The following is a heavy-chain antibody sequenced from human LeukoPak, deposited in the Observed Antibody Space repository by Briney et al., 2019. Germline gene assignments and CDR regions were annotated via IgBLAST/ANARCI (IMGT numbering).Heavy chain of an antibody. Sequence: ASETLSLTCTVSGGSISSYYWSWIRQPPGKGLEWIGYIYYSGSTYYNPSLKSRVTISVDTSKNQFSLKLSSVTAADTAVYYCARRRTYGDYVDYWGQGTLVTVSS. CDR1: GGSISSYY. J-gene: IGHJ4*02. CDR2: IYYSGST. D-gene: IGHD4-17*01. CDR3: ARRRTYGDYVDY. V-gene: IGHV4-59*08.